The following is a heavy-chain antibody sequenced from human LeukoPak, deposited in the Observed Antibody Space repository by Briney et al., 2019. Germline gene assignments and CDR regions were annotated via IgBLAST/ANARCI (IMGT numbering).Heavy chain of an antibody. CDR3: ARAYYYGSGSYHY. CDR2: INPNSGGT. V-gene: IGHV1-2*02. CDR1: GYTFTGHY. Sequence: ASVKVSCKASGYTFTGHYIHWVRQAPGQGLEWMGWINPNSGGTNYAQKFQRRVTMTRDTSISTAYMELSRLRSDDTAVYYCARAYYYGSGSYHYWGQGTLVTVSS. D-gene: IGHD3-10*01. J-gene: IGHJ4*02.